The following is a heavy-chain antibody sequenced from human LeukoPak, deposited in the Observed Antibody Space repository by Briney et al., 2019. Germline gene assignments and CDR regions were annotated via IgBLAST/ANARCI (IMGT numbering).Heavy chain of an antibody. D-gene: IGHD6-19*01. CDR2: ISYDGSNK. CDR3: AKDSYSSGWYMGY. J-gene: IGHJ4*02. Sequence: PGGSLRLSCAASGFTFSSYGTHWVRQAPGKGLGWVAVISYDGSNKYYADSVKGRFTISRDNSKNTLYLQMNSLRAEDTAVYYCAKDSYSSGWYMGYWGQGTLVTVSS. CDR1: GFTFSSYG. V-gene: IGHV3-30*18.